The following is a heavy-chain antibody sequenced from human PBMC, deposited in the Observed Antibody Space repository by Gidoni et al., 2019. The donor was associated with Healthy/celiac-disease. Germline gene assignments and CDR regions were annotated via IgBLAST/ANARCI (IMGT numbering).Heavy chain of an antibody. V-gene: IGHV3-64*01. D-gene: IGHD3-9*01. CDR1: GFTFSSHA. CDR3: ARDSGPDDYDILTGYVLCYY. CDR2: ISSNGGST. J-gene: IGHJ4*02. Sequence: EVQLVGSGGGLVQPGGSLFRTCEASGFTFSSHAMHWVRQALGKRLEYVSAISSNGGSTYYANSVKGRFTISRDNSKNTLYLQMGSLRAEDMAVYYCARDSGPDDYDILTGYVLCYYWGQGTLVTVSS.